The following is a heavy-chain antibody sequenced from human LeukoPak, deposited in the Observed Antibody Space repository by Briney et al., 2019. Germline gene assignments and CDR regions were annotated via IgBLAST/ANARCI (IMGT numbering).Heavy chain of an antibody. Sequence: SETLSLTCTVSGGSISSSNYYWGWIRQPPGKGLEWIGIIYYSGNTYYNPSLKSRVTISVDTSKNQFSLKLSSVTAADTAVYYCARGNPIAVAGTLQYNWFDPWGQGTLVTVSS. CDR3: ARGNPIAVAGTLQYNWFDP. V-gene: IGHV4-39*01. CDR1: GGSISSSNYY. CDR2: IYYSGNT. D-gene: IGHD6-19*01. J-gene: IGHJ5*02.